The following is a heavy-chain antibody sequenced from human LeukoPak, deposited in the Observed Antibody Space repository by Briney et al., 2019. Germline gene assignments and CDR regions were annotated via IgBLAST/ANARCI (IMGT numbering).Heavy chain of an antibody. D-gene: IGHD3-22*01. CDR2: IYWNDDK. V-gene: IGHV2-5*01. J-gene: IGHJ4*02. Sequence: SGPTLVKPTQTLTLTCTFSGFSLSTSGVGVGWIRQPPGKALEWLALIYWNDDKRYSPSLKSRLTITKDTSKNQVVLTMTNMDPVDTAKYYCAQYYYDSSGFYYWGQGTLVTVSS. CDR1: GFSLSTSGVG. CDR3: AQYYYDSSGFYY.